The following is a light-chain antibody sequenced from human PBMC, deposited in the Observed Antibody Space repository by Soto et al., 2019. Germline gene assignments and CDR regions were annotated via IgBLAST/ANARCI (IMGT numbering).Light chain of an antibody. CDR3: QQYGSSPWT. CDR2: HAT. Sequence: EIVLTQSPGTLSLSPGERATLSCRASQSVASSFLAWYQQKPGQAPRVLFSHATTSATGIPDMFSGSGSGTDFTLTISRLEPEDFAVYYCQQYGSSPWTFGQGTKVEIK. J-gene: IGKJ1*01. V-gene: IGKV3-20*01. CDR1: QSVASSF.